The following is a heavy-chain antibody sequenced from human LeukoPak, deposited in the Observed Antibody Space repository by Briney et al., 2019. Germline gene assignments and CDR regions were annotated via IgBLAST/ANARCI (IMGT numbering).Heavy chain of an antibody. CDR2: IYHSGST. Sequence: SETLSLTCTVSGGSISSGGYYWSWIRQPPGKGLEWIGYIYHSGSTYYNPSLKSRVTISVDRSKNQFSLKLSSVTAADTAVYYCARRDWYFDLWGRGTLVTVSS. CDR3: ARRDWYFDL. CDR1: GGSISSGGYY. V-gene: IGHV4-30-2*01. J-gene: IGHJ2*01.